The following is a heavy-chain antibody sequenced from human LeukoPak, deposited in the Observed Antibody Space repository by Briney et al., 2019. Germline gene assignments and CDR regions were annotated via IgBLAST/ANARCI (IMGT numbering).Heavy chain of an antibody. V-gene: IGHV4-61*02. CDR1: GDSIVSGTCH. D-gene: IGHD3-16*01. CDR2: MHISRTT. Sequence: PSETLSLTCTVSGDSIVSGTCHWRWIRQPAGKGLEWIGRMHISRTTNYNPSLKSRATISADTSKNQFSLMLTSVTAADTAVYYCARDRFGDHSQNYYELGYWGQGKLVTISS. CDR3: ARDRFGDHSQNYYELGY. J-gene: IGHJ4*02.